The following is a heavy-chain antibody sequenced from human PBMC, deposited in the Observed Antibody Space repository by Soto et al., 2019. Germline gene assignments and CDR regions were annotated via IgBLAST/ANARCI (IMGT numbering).Heavy chain of an antibody. CDR1: GFTFSSYA. Sequence: GGSLRLSCAASGFTFSSYAMSWVRQAPGKGLEWVSAISGSGGSTYYADSVKGRFTISRDNSKNTLYLQMNSLRAEDTAVYYCATDYDFSTRGFGLPDYWGQGTLVTVSS. J-gene: IGHJ4*02. D-gene: IGHD3-3*01. CDR2: ISGSGGST. V-gene: IGHV3-23*01. CDR3: ATDYDFSTRGFGLPDY.